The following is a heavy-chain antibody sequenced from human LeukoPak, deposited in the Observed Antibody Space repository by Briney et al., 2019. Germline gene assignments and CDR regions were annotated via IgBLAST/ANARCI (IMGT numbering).Heavy chain of an antibody. D-gene: IGHD6-19*01. CDR1: GFTFSNAW. V-gene: IGHV3-15*01. J-gene: IGHJ6*04. Sequence: GGYLRLYCAASGFTFSNAWMSWVRQAPGKGLEWVGRIKSKTDGGTTDYAAPVKGRFTISRDDSKNTLYLQMNSLKTEDTAVYYCTTEFSGWYLYYYYYGMDVWGKGTTVTVSS. CDR2: IKSKTDGGTT. CDR3: TTEFSGWYLYYYYYGMDV.